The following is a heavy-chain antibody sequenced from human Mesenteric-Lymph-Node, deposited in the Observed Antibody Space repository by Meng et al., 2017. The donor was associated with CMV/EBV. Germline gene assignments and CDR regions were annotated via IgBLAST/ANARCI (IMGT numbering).Heavy chain of an antibody. V-gene: IGHV4-39*07. D-gene: IGHD3-16*01. CDR3: ARDRGKQGGFDS. Sequence: SETLSLTCTVSGGSISSSSYYWGWIRQPPGKGLEWIGSIYYSGSTYYNPSLKSRVTISIDTSQNQFSLNLSSVTAADTAVYYCARDRGKQGGFDSWGQGTLVTVSS. J-gene: IGHJ4*02. CDR1: GGSISSSSYY. CDR2: IYYSGST.